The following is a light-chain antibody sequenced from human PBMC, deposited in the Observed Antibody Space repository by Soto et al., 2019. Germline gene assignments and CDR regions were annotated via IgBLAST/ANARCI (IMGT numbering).Light chain of an antibody. Sequence: QSALTQPASVSGSPGQSITISCTGTSSDVGRYNYVSWYQHHPGKAPKLMVSDVSNRPSGVSNRFSGSKSGNTASLTISGLQAEHEADYYCSSYTSSSTYVFGTGTKLTVL. CDR2: DVS. J-gene: IGLJ1*01. V-gene: IGLV2-14*03. CDR1: SSDVGRYNY. CDR3: SSYTSSSTYV.